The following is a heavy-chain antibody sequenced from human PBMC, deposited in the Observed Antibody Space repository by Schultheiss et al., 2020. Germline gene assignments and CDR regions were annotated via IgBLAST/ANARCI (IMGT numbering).Heavy chain of an antibody. CDR1: GGSFSGYY. V-gene: IGHV4-34*09. D-gene: IGHD4-23*01. Sequence: SQTLSLTCAVYGGSFSGYYWSWIRQPPGKGLEWIGYIYYSGSTYYNPSLKSRVTISVDTSKNQFSLKLSSVTAADTAVYYCAKDRWKAAEWELNFDQWGQGTLVTVSS. J-gene: IGHJ4*02. CDR2: IYYSGST. CDR3: AKDRWKAAEWELNFDQ.